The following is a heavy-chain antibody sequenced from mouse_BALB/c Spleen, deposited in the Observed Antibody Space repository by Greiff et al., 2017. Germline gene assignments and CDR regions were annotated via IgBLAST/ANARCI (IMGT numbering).Heavy chain of an antibody. CDR3: ARGSPFDY. CDR1: GFTFSSFG. D-gene: IGHD1-1*02. J-gene: IGHJ2*01. Sequence: EVQLVESGGGLVQPGGSRKLSCAASGFTFSSFGMHWVRQAPEKGLEWVAYISSGSSTIYYADTVKGRFTISRDNPKNTLFLQMTSLRSEDTAMYYCARGSPFDYWGQGTTLTVSS. V-gene: IGHV5-17*02. CDR2: ISSGSSTI.